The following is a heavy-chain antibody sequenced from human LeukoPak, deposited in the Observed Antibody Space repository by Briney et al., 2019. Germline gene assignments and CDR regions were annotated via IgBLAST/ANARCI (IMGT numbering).Heavy chain of an antibody. Sequence: SVKVSCKASGGTFSSYAISWVRQAPGQGLEWMGRIIPILGIANYAQKFQGRVTITADKSTSTAYMELSSLRSEDTAVYYCASGASHLYEMKASFYYYYGMDVWGQGTTVTVSS. D-gene: IGHD2/OR15-2a*01. V-gene: IGHV1-69*04. CDR2: IIPILGIA. J-gene: IGHJ6*02. CDR3: ASGASHLYEMKASFYYYYGMDV. CDR1: GGTFSSYA.